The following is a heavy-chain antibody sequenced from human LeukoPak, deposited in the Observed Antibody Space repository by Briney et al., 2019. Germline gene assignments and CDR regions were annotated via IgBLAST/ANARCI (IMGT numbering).Heavy chain of an antibody. J-gene: IGHJ4*02. D-gene: IGHD4-17*01. CDR1: GFTFSSYA. CDR2: ISGSGGST. V-gene: IGHV3-23*01. CDR3: YGDYVAY. Sequence: PGGSLRLSCAVSGFTFSSYAMSWVRQAPGKGLEWVSAISGSGGSTYYADCVKGRFTISRDNSKNTLNLQMNSMRAEDTAVYYCYGDYVAYWGQGTLVTVSS.